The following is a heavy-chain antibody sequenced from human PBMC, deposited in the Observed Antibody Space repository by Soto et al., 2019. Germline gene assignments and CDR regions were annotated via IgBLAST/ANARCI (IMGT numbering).Heavy chain of an antibody. CDR1: GYTFTSYG. D-gene: IGHD3-22*01. CDR3: AIDRGLNYYASSGPDYFVY. CDR2: ISAYNGNT. J-gene: IGHJ4*02. V-gene: IGHV1-18*01. Sequence: ASVKVSCKASGYTFTSYGISWVRQAPGQGLEWMGWISAYNGNTNYAQKLQGRVTMTTDTSTSTVYMELRILRSDDTAVYYCAIDRGLNYYASSGPDYFVYWGQGTLVTVSS.